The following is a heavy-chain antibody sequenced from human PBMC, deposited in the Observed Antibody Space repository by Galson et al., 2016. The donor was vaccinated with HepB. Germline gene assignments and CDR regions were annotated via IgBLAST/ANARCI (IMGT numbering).Heavy chain of an antibody. CDR3: AKMGGSGRSYLRFFDY. D-gene: IGHD3-10*01. CDR2: ITDSGGRT. J-gene: IGHJ4*02. CDR1: GFTFNTSA. Sequence: SLRLSCAASGFTFNTSAMSWVRQAPGKGLEWVSVITDSGGRTDYADSVKGRFTVDRDNSKNTLFLQMTSLRADDTAVYYCAKMGGSGRSYLRFFDYWGQGTLVTVSS. V-gene: IGHV3-23*01.